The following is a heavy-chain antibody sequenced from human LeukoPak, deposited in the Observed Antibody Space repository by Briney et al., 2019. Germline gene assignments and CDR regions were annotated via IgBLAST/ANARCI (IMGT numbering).Heavy chain of an antibody. V-gene: IGHV3-23*01. D-gene: IGHD5-12*01. CDR1: GFTLKSYD. CDR3: PYEYSGYDFDY. CDR2: TSGSGVNS. Sequence: PGGSLRLSCAASGFTLKSYDMSWVRQAPGKGLEWVAATSGSGVNSYYADSVRGRFTISRDNSQNTLYLQMDSLRAEDTALYYCPYEYSGYDFDYWGQGTLVTVSS. J-gene: IGHJ4*02.